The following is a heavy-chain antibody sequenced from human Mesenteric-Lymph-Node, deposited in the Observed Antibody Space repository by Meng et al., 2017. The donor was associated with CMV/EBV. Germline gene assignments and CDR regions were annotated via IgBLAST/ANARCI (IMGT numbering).Heavy chain of an antibody. CDR1: GDSVSSYNAT. Sequence: LRLSCAISGDSVSSYNATWIWIRQSPSRGLEWLGRTYYRSKWYNDYTISVKSRITINPDTSKNQFSLQLTSVTPDDTAVYYCARTASMTPYYFDFLGQGTLVTVSS. D-gene: IGHD2/OR15-2a*01. V-gene: IGHV6-1*01. CDR3: ARTASMTPYYFDF. CDR2: TYYRSKWYN. J-gene: IGHJ4*02.